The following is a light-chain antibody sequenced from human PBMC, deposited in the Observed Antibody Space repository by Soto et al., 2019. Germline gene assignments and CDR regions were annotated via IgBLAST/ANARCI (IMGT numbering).Light chain of an antibody. J-gene: IGLJ1*01. CDR1: SSDVGGYNY. CDR3: SSYTPSNTRQIV. V-gene: IGLV2-14*03. CDR2: DVT. Sequence: QSALTQPASVSGSPGQSITISCTGTSSDVGGYNYVSWYQHHPGKAPKLIIYDVTNRPSGVSNPFSGSKSGNTASLTSSGLQPEDEADFYCSSYTPSNTRQIVFGTGTKLTVL.